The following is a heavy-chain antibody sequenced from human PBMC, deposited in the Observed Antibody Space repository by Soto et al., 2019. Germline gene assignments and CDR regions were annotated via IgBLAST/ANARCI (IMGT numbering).Heavy chain of an antibody. Sequence: SETLSLTCSVSGGSVRSGSYYWTWIRQPPGKGLEWIGYIYQSGTTNYNASLKSRVTISKVTSKNQFFLKLNSVTAADTAVYYCARDSSGRHDYWGQGTMVTVYS. V-gene: IGHV4-61*01. J-gene: IGHJ4*02. CDR1: GGSVRSGSYY. D-gene: IGHD3-22*01. CDR2: IYQSGTT. CDR3: ARDSSGRHDY.